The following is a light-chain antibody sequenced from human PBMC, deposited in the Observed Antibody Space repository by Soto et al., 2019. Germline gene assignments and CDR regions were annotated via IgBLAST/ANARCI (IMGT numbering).Light chain of an antibody. V-gene: IGLV2-14*03. CDR3: SSYTSSTIL. CDR2: DVS. J-gene: IGLJ2*01. Sequence: QSVLTQPASVSGSPGQSIIISCTGTSSDADAYNYVSWYQHHPGKAPKLLIYDVSNRPSGISNRFSGSKSGNTASLTISGLHPEDEADYFCSSYTSSTILFGGGTKLTVL. CDR1: SSDADAYNY.